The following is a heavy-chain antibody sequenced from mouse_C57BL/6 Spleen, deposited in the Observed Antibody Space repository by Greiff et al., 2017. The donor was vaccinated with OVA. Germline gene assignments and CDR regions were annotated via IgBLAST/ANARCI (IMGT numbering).Heavy chain of an antibody. J-gene: IGHJ2*01. V-gene: IGHV1-64*01. D-gene: IGHD4-1*01. CDR3: ARWDAYYFDY. CDR1: GYTFTSYW. Sequence: QVHVKQPGAELVKPGASVKLSCKASGYTFTSYWMHWVKQRPGQGLEWIGMIHPNSGSTNYNEKFKSKATLTVDKSSSTAYMQLSSLTSEDSAVYYCARWDAYYFDYWGQGTTLTVSS. CDR2: IHPNSGST.